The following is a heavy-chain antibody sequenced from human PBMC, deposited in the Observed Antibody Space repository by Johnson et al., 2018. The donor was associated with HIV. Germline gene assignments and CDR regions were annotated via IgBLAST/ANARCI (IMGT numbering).Heavy chain of an antibody. Sequence: QMQLVESGGGVVQPGTSLRLSCAASGFTFKIYAMHWVRQAPGKGLEWVSVIFSVGNTYYADSVKGRFTISRDNSRNMLYLQMYSLRAEDTAVYYCATIAAHGAAFDIWGQGTVVTVSS. V-gene: IGHV3-30*14. CDR3: ATIAAHGAAFDI. CDR1: GFTFKIYA. CDR2: IFSVGNT. J-gene: IGHJ3*02. D-gene: IGHD6-25*01.